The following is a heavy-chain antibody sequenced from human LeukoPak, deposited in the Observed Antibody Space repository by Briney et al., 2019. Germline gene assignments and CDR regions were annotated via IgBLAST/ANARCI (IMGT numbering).Heavy chain of an antibody. J-gene: IGHJ4*02. CDR3: ARQGYTASYYFLDV. V-gene: IGHV4-4*07. Sequence: PSETLSLTCDVSGGSISSYYWGWVRQPAGKGLEWLGRIYTTGTTHFNPAHRSRLTMSVDTSKNQFSLKLTSVTAADTAVYFCARQGYTASYYFLDVWSQGTLVTVSS. CDR1: GGSISSYY. CDR2: IYTTGTT. D-gene: IGHD1-26*01.